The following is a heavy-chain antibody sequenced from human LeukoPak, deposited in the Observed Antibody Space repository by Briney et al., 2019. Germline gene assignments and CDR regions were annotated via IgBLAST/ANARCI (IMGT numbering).Heavy chain of an antibody. CDR2: ISGSGGST. J-gene: IGHJ4*02. CDR1: QFTFSNYG. V-gene: IGHV3-23*01. CDR3: VKDRPYYDPFDY. Sequence: GGSLRLSCAASQFTFSNYGMSWVRQTPGKGLEWVSGISGSGGSTYYADSVKGRFTISRDNSKNTLYLQMNSLRAEDTAIYYCVKDRPYYDPFDYWGQGTLVTVSS. D-gene: IGHD3-22*01.